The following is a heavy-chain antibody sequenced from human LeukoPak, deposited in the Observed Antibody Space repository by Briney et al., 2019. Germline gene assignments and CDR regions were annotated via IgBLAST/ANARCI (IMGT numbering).Heavy chain of an antibody. D-gene: IGHD3-3*01. Sequence: PGGSLRLSCAASGFTFNSYAMSWVRQAPGKGLEWVSAISGSGGSTYYADSVKGRFTISRDNSKNTLYLQMNSLRAEDTAVYYCAKDRNFWSGYSPLDNWGQGTLVTVSS. CDR1: GFTFNSYA. CDR2: ISGSGGST. CDR3: AKDRNFWSGYSPLDN. V-gene: IGHV3-23*01. J-gene: IGHJ4*02.